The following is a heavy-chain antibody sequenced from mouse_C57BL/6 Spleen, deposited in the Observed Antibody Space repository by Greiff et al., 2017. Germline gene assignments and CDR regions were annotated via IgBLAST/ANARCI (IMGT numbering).Heavy chain of an antibody. J-gene: IGHJ3*01. V-gene: IGHV5-9-1*02. CDR2: ISRGSDYI. CDR1: GFTFSSYA. D-gene: IGHD1-1*01. CDR3: TIDAYGSSYGWFAY. Sequence: EVNVVESGEGLVKPGGSLKLSCAASGFTFSSYAMSWVRQTPEKRLEWVAYISRGSDYIDYADTVKGRYTISRDNARNTLYLQMSSLKSEDTAMYYCTIDAYGSSYGWFAYWGQGTLVTVSA.